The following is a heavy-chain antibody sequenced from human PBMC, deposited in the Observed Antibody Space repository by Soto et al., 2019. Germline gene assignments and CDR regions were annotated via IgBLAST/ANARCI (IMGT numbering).Heavy chain of an antibody. CDR3: ARDSHPSIVGATTIDY. V-gene: IGHV3-33*01. CDR1: GFTFSSYG. CDR2: IWYDGSNK. D-gene: IGHD1-26*01. Sequence: GGSLRLSCAASGFTFSSYGMHWVRQAPGKGLEWVAVIWYDGSNKYYADSVKGRFTISRDNSKNTLYLQMNSLRAEDTAVYYCARDSHPSIVGATTIDYWGQGTLVTVSS. J-gene: IGHJ4*02.